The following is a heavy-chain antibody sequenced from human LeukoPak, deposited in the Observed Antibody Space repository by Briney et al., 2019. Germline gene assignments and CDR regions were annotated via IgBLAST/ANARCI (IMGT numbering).Heavy chain of an antibody. CDR2: ISTYNGNT. CDR3: ARDSGYGDYVGNP. Sequence: AAVKVSCKASGYTFTTYGISWVRQAPGQGLEWMGWISTYNGNTNYAQKLQDRVTMTTDTSTSTAYMEVRSLTSDDTAVYYCARDSGYGDYVGNPWGQGTLVTVSS. V-gene: IGHV1-18*01. J-gene: IGHJ5*02. D-gene: IGHD4-17*01. CDR1: GYTFTTYG.